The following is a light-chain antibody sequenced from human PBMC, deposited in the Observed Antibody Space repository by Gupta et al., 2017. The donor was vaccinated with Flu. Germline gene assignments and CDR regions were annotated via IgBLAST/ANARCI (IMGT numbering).Light chain of an antibody. J-gene: IGKJ5*01. V-gene: IGKV1-16*01. CDR3: QQYSEYPLT. CDR2: DTS. CDR1: QGIHNY. Sequence: DVQMTQSPSSLSASVGDKITITCRASQGIHNYLVWFQQKPGKAPKSLIYDTSSLQSGVPSRFSGGGSGTEFTLTISGLQPEDVATYYCQQYSEYPLTFGQGTRLEI.